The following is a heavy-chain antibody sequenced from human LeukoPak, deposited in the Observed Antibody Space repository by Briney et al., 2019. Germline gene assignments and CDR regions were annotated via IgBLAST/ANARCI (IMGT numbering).Heavy chain of an antibody. CDR1: GGAFSGYY. V-gene: IGHV4-34*01. Sequence: SETLSLTCAAYGGAFSGYYWSWIRQPPGKGLEWIGEINHSGSTNYNPSLKSRVTISVHTSKNQFSLKLSSVTAADTAVYYCARGAAGTVWGQGTLVTVSS. CDR3: ARGAAGTV. J-gene: IGHJ4*02. CDR2: INHSGST. D-gene: IGHD6-13*01.